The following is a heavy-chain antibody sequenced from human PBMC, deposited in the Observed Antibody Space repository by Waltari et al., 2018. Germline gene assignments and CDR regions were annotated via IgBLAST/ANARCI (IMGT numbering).Heavy chain of an antibody. CDR3: ARGGSSSWYY. CDR2: IYYSGST. CDR1: GGSISSYY. J-gene: IGHJ4*02. V-gene: IGHV4-59*01. D-gene: IGHD6-13*01. Sequence: QVQLQESGPGLVKPSETLSLTCTVSGGSISSYYWSWIRQPPGKGLEWIGYIYYSGSTNYNPSLKSRVTISVDTAKNQFSLKLSSVTAADTAVYYCARGGSSSWYYLGQGTLVTVSS.